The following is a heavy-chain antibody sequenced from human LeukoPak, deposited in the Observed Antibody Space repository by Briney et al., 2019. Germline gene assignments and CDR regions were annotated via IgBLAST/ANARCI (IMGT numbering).Heavy chain of an antibody. Sequence: PGGSLRLSCAASGFTFEDCGMSWVRQAPGKGLEWVSGISWGGGSTGSADSVKGRFTISRDIAKNSLYLQMNSLRAEDTALYYCARDMAYCSSTSCPLGYWGQGTLVTVSS. CDR1: GFTFEDCG. D-gene: IGHD2-2*01. V-gene: IGHV3-20*04. CDR2: ISWGGGST. J-gene: IGHJ4*02. CDR3: ARDMAYCSSTSCPLGY.